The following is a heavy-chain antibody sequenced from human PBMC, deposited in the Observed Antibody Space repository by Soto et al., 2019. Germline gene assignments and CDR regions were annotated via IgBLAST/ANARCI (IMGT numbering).Heavy chain of an antibody. D-gene: IGHD2-21*02. CDR3: AREPEGGNSSDY. V-gene: IGHV1-18*04. CDR1: GYTFTSYG. J-gene: IGHJ4*02. Sequence: ASVKVSCKASGYTFTSYGISWVRRAPGQGLEWMGWISAYNGNTNYAQKLQGRVTMTTDTSTSTAYMELRSLRSDDTAVYYCAREPEGGNSSDYWGQGTLVTVSS. CDR2: ISAYNGNT.